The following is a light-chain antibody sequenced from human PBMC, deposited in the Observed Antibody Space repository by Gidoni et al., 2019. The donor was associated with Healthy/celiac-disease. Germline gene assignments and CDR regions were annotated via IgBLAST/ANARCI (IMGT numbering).Light chain of an antibody. CDR1: SSDVGGYNY. CDR2: DVS. Sequence: QSALTQPRSVSGSPGRSVTIACTGTSSDVGGYNYVSWYQQHPGKATKLMIYDVSKRPSGVPDRFSGSKSGNTASLTISGRQAEDEAYYYCCSYAGSYSVVFGGGTKLTVL. J-gene: IGLJ2*01. CDR3: CSYAGSYSVV. V-gene: IGLV2-11*01.